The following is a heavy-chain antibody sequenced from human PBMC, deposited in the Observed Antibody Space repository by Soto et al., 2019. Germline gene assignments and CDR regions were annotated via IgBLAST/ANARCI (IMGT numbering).Heavy chain of an antibody. CDR3: ARQIYDSDTGPNFQYYFDS. CDR2: IDPSDSQT. D-gene: IGHD3-22*01. J-gene: IGHJ4*02. CDR1: GYSFAGYW. Sequence: PGEALKISCKGSGYSFAGYWITWVRQKPGKGLEWMGRIDPSDSQTYYSPSFRGHVTISATKSITTVFLQWSSLRASDTAMYYCARQIYDSDTGPNFQYYFDSWGQGTPVTVSS. V-gene: IGHV5-10-1*01.